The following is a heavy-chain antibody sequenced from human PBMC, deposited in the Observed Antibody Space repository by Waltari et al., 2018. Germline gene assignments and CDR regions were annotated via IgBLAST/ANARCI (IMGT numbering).Heavy chain of an antibody. CDR1: GGSISSYY. CDR2: IYTRGRT. CDR3: ARAVAGTPHYYYYYMDV. J-gene: IGHJ6*03. D-gene: IGHD6-19*01. Sequence: QVQLQESGPGLVKPSETLSLTCPVSGGSISSYYWRWIRQPAGKGLEWIGRIYTRGRTNYHPSRKSRVTMAVDTSKNQFSRKLSAVTAADTAVYYCARAVAGTPHYYYYYMDVWGKGTTVTVSS. V-gene: IGHV4-4*07.